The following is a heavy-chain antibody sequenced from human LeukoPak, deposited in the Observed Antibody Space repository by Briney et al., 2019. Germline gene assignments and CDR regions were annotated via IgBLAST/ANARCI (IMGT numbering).Heavy chain of an antibody. CDR1: GFTFSSYS. J-gene: IGHJ4*02. V-gene: IGHV3-48*01. CDR2: ISSSGTTI. D-gene: IGHD4-17*01. Sequence: GGSLRLSCAASGFTFSSYSMNWVRQAPGKGLEWVSYISSSGTTIYSADSVKGRFTISRDNSKNTLYLQMNSLRAEDTAVYYCAKGGYGDYYFDYWGQGTLVTVSS. CDR3: AKGGYGDYYFDY.